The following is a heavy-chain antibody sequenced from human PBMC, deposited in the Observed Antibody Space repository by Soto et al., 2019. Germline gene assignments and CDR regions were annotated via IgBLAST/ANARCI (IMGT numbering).Heavy chain of an antibody. CDR1: GFTFSSYA. D-gene: IGHD4-17*01. Sequence: PGGSLRLSCAASGFTFSSYAMHWVRQAPGKGLEWVAVISYDGSNKYYADSVKGRFTISRDNSKNTLYLQMNSLRAEDTAVYYCARDDYGDSSMAFDIWGPGTMVTVSS. J-gene: IGHJ3*02. CDR3: ARDDYGDSSMAFDI. V-gene: IGHV3-30-3*01. CDR2: ISYDGSNK.